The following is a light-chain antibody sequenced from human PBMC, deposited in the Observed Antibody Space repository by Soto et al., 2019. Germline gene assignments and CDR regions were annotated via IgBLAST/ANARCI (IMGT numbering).Light chain of an antibody. Sequence: TQSPSTLSASVGDRVTITCRASQDVGIYLAWYRQKPGQAPRLLIYHVSNRATGIPARFSGSGSETDFTLTISSLEPEDFAIYYCQHRSSWPGTWTFGQGTKVDIK. CDR1: QDVGIY. CDR3: QHRSSWPGTWT. CDR2: HVS. J-gene: IGKJ1*01. V-gene: IGKV3-11*01.